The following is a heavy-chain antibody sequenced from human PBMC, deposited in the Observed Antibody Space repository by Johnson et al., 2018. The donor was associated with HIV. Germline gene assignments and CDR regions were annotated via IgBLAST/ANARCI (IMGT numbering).Heavy chain of an antibody. CDR3: ARPNQLLVDPDALEC. D-gene: IGHD2-2*01. V-gene: IGHV3-30-3*01. Sequence: QVQLVESGGGLVQPGGSLRLSCAASGFTVSSNYMSWVRQAPGKGLAWVAVISFDGSKEYYADSLKVRFTISRDNSTNTLYLQMDSLSAEDTAVYYCARPNQLLVDPDALECWGHGTMVTVSP. CDR1: GFTVSSNY. CDR2: ISFDGSKE. J-gene: IGHJ3*01.